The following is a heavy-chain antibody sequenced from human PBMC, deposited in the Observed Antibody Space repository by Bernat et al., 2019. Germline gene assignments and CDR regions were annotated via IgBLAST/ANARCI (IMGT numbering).Heavy chain of an antibody. Sequence: QVQLVESGGGVVQPGRSLRLSCAASGFTFSSYGMHWVRQAPGKGLEWVAVIWYDGSNKYYADSGKGRFTISRDNSKNTMYLQMNSLRAEDTAVYYCARGKSVKSYYYDSSGYYAEWGQGTLVTVSS. D-gene: IGHD3-22*01. CDR3: ARGKSVKSYYYDSSGYYAE. J-gene: IGHJ4*02. CDR2: IWYDGSNK. V-gene: IGHV3-33*01. CDR1: GFTFSSYG.